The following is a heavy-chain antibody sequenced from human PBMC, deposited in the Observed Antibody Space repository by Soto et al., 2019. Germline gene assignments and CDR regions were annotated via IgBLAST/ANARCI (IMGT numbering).Heavy chain of an antibody. Sequence: ASVKVSCKASGYTFTSYSMHWARQAPGQRLEWMGWINVGNGNTKYSQKFQGRVTLTRDTSASTAYMELSSLTSEDTAVYYCARDSSGSYYGFGYWGQGTLVTVSS. CDR1: GYTFTSYS. V-gene: IGHV1-3*01. J-gene: IGHJ4*02. CDR2: INVGNGNT. D-gene: IGHD1-26*01. CDR3: ARDSSGSYYGFGY.